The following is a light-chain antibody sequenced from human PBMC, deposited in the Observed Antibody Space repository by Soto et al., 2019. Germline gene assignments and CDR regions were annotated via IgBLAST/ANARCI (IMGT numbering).Light chain of an antibody. CDR1: SSNLGAGYG. V-gene: IGLV1-40*01. CDR3: QSYDSSLRAYV. CDR2: NNN. J-gene: IGLJ1*01. Sequence: QSVLTRPPSVSGAPGQGVTISCSGTSSNLGAGYGVHWFQQLPGTVPKLLIYNNNNRPSVVPDRFSGSKSGTSASLAITGLQTEDEADYYCQSYDSSLRAYVFGAGTQLTVL.